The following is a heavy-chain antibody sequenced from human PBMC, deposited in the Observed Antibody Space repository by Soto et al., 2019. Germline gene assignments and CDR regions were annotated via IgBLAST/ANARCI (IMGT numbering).Heavy chain of an antibody. Sequence: QITLKESGPTLVKPTQTLTLTCTFSGFSLSTTGVGVGWIRQPPGKALEWLALIYWDETKRYSPSLKSRLTITKDTSKNQVVLTMTNMDPVDTVTYYCAHRPVAVADDVFDYWGQGTLVTISS. CDR2: IYWDETK. CDR3: AHRPVAVADDVFDY. V-gene: IGHV2-5*02. D-gene: IGHD6-19*01. CDR1: GFSLSTTGVG. J-gene: IGHJ4*02.